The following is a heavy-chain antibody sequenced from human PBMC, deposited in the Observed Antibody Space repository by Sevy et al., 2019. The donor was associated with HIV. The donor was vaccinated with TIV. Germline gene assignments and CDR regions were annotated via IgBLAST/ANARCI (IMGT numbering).Heavy chain of an antibody. J-gene: IGHJ5*02. Sequence: GGSLRLSCAASGFSFSFHGMHWVRQAPGKGLEWVAFIWHDGSNKYFADSVQGRFTISRDNSKNRQYLQMNSLTVEDTAVYYCARETDKSARGRDPWGQGTLDTVSS. V-gene: IGHV3-30*02. CDR2: IWHDGSNK. D-gene: IGHD2-15*01. CDR1: GFSFSFHG. CDR3: ARETDKSARGRDP.